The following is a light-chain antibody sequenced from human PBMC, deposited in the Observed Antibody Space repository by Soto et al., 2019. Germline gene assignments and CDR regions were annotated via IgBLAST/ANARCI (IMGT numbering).Light chain of an antibody. CDR2: DVS. CDR3: CSYAGSTTWV. V-gene: IGLV2-23*02. Sequence: QSVLTQPASVSGSPGQSITISCTGTSSDVGSYNLVSWYQQHPGKAPKVMIYDVSKRPSGVSNRFSGSKSGNTASLTISGLQAEDEADYYCCSYAGSTTWVFGGGTQLTVL. J-gene: IGLJ3*02. CDR1: SSDVGSYNL.